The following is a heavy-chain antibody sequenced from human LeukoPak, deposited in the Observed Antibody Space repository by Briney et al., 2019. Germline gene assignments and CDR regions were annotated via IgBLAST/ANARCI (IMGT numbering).Heavy chain of an antibody. D-gene: IGHD1-26*01. V-gene: IGHV1-69*05. J-gene: IGHJ3*02. CDR3: ATQTIVGATENAFDI. CDR1: GGTFSSYA. Sequence: ASVKVSCKASGGTFSSYAISWVRQAPGQGLEWMGGIIPIFGTANYAQKFQGRVTITTDESTSTAYMELSSLRSEDTAVYYCATQTIVGATENAFDIWGQGTMVTVSS. CDR2: IIPIFGTA.